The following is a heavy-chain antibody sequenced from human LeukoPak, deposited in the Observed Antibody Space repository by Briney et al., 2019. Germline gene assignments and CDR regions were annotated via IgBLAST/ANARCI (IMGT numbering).Heavy chain of an antibody. V-gene: IGHV3-11*01. Sequence: GGSLRLSCAASGFTFSDYYMSWIRQAPGKGLEWVSYISSSGSTIYYADSVKGRFTISRDNAKNSLYLQMNSLRAEDTAVYYCARCLGYSSGWYGGPRGYYFDYWGQGTLDTVSS. CDR1: GFTFSDYY. D-gene: IGHD6-19*01. CDR3: ARCLGYSSGWYGGPRGYYFDY. J-gene: IGHJ4*02. CDR2: ISSSGSTI.